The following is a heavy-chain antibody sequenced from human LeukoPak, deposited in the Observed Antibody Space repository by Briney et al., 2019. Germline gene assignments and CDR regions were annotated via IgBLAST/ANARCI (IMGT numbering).Heavy chain of an antibody. V-gene: IGHV3-23*01. D-gene: IGHD3-22*01. CDR3: AKDSAYYDSSGYTSFQYYFDY. Sequence: GGSLRLSCAASGFTFSTYAMTWVRQAPGKGLEWVSIISGSGGSTYYADSVKGRFTISRDNSKNSLYLQMNSLRTEDTALYYCAKDSAYYDSSGYTSFQYYFDYWGQGTLVTVSS. J-gene: IGHJ4*02. CDR1: GFTFSTYA. CDR2: ISGSGGST.